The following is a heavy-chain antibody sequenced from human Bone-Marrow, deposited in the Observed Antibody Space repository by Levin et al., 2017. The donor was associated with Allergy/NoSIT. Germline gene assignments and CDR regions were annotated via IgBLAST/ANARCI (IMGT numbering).Heavy chain of an antibody. CDR3: AKLHENNNSAFDI. J-gene: IGHJ3*02. CDR1: DDSVSSGSHY. Sequence: KTSETLSLTCSVSDDSVSSGSHYWNWIRQSPGKGLEWIGHVYYSGYTNYNPSFASRVTISIDTSNEQFSLSLSSVTAADTAVYYCAKLHENNNSAFDIWGQGTMVTVSS. D-gene: IGHD1/OR15-1a*01. CDR2: VYYSGYT. V-gene: IGHV4-61*01.